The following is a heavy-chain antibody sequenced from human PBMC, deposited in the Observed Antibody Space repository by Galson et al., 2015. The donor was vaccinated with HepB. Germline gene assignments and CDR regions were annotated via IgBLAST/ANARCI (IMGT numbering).Heavy chain of an antibody. CDR2: IDWGDDK. D-gene: IGHD4-23*01. Sequence: PALVKPTQTLTLTCTFSGFSLSTSGMCVSWIRQPPGKALEWLARIDWGDDKYYSTSLKTRLTISKDTSKNQVVLTMTNMDPVDTATYYCARIYGGRRHFDYWGQGTLVTVSS. CDR1: GFSLSTSGMC. CDR3: ARIYGGRRHFDY. J-gene: IGHJ4*02. V-gene: IGHV2-70*11.